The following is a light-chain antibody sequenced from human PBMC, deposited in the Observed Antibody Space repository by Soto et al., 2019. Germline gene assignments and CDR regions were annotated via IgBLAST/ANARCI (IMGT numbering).Light chain of an antibody. J-gene: IGKJ1*01. Sequence: EIVMTQSPATLSVSPGERATLSCRASQSVSSNLAWYQQKPGQAPRLLIYGASTRATGIPARFSGSGSGTEFTLTISSLQSEDFAVYYCQQYSNSRWTFGQGTKVDIK. CDR2: GAS. V-gene: IGKV3-15*01. CDR1: QSVSSN. CDR3: QQYSNSRWT.